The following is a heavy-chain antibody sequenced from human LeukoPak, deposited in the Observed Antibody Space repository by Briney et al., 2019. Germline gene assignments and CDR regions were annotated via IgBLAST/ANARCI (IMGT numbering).Heavy chain of an antibody. D-gene: IGHD3-22*01. CDR3: ARRRVDSSGYDAFDI. Sequence: SETLSLTCTVSGGSISSDYYYWSWIRQPAEKGLEWIGYIYYSGSTNYNPSLNSRVNILIGTSKNQFSLKLGSVTAADTAVYYCARRRVDSSGYDAFDIWGQGTMVTVSS. CDR1: GGSISSDYYY. J-gene: IGHJ3*02. V-gene: IGHV4-61*10. CDR2: IYYSGST.